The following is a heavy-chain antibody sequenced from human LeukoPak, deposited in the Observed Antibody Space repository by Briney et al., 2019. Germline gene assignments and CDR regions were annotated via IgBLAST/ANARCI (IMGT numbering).Heavy chain of an antibody. V-gene: IGHV3-21*01. CDR2: ISSSSSYI. CDR1: GFTFSSYS. J-gene: IGHJ4*02. CDR3: ARAYYYDSSGVPYYFDY. Sequence: GGSLRLSCAASGFTFSSYSMNWVRQAPGKGLEWVSSISSSSSYIYYADSVEGRFTISRDNAKNSLYLQMNSLRAEDTAVYYCARAYYYDSSGVPYYFDYWGQGTLVTVSS. D-gene: IGHD3-22*01.